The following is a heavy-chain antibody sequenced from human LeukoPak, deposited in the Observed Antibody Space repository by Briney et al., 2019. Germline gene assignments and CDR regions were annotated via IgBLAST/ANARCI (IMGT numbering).Heavy chain of an antibody. D-gene: IGHD5-12*01. J-gene: IGHJ4*02. Sequence: GGSLRLSCAASGFTFSSYAMHWVRQAPGKGLEWVSFIRYDGSNKYYADSVKGRFTISRDNSKNTLYLQMNSLRAEDTAVYYCAKDGGYPRGVHFDYWGQGTLVTVSS. CDR3: AKDGGYPRGVHFDY. V-gene: IGHV3-30*02. CDR2: IRYDGSNK. CDR1: GFTFSSYA.